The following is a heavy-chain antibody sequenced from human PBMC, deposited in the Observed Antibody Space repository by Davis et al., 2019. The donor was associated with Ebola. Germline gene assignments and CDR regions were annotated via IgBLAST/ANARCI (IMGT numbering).Heavy chain of an antibody. CDR2: INPSGGST. CDR1: GYTFTGYY. J-gene: IGHJ4*02. CDR3: AREERSSWSFDY. V-gene: IGHV1-2*06. D-gene: IGHD6-13*01. Sequence: ASVKVSCKASGYTFTGYYMHWVRQAPGQGLEWMGRINPSGGSTSYAQKFQGRVTMTRDTSISTAYMELSRLRSDDTAVYYCAREERSSWSFDYWGQGTLVTVSS.